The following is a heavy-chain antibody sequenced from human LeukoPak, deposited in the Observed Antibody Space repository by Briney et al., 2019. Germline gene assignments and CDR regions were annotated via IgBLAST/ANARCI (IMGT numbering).Heavy chain of an antibody. CDR1: GFTFSNYA. CDR2: IKPDGSEE. CDR3: PTRLAMVTVAPFDS. J-gene: IGHJ2*01. Sequence: GGSLRLSCAASGFTFSNYAMTWVRQAPERGLEWVANIKPDGSEEYYVDSVKGRFTISRDNAKSSLYLQMNSLTAEHTAVFFGPTRLAMVTVAPFDSGGRGPLATFS. V-gene: IGHV3-7*01. D-gene: IGHD2-21*02.